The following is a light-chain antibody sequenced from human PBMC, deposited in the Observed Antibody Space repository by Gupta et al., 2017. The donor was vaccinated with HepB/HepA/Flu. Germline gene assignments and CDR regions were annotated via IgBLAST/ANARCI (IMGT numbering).Light chain of an antibody. J-gene: IGLJ1*01. CDR3: ASYAGSNTV. Sequence: HSALTQRPSASGSPSQSVTIPCNGTSSDIGGYNFVSWYQQHPGTASKLILYEVTKQPSGVPDRFACSQSGNTAPLPSSGLHAEEEADYYCASYAGSNTVFGSGTKVTVL. CDR2: EVT. V-gene: IGLV2-8*01. CDR1: SSDIGGYNF.